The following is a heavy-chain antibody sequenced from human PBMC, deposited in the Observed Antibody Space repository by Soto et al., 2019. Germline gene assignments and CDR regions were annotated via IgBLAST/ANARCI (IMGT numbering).Heavy chain of an antibody. CDR1: GGTFSSYA. V-gene: IGHV1-69*13. J-gene: IGHJ3*02. CDR3: AREGEYCSSTSCYSGDDAFDI. D-gene: IGHD2-2*01. Sequence: SVKVSCKASGGTFSSYAISWVRQAPGQGLEWMGGIIPIFGTANYAQKFQGRVTITADESTSTAYMELSSLRSEDTAVYYCAREGEYCSSTSCYSGDDAFDIWGQGTMVTVSS. CDR2: IIPIFGTA.